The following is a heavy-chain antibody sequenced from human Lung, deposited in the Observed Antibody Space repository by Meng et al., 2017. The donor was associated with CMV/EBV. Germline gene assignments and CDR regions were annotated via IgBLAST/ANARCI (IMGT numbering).Heavy chain of an antibody. CDR1: GFTFSSYA. CDR3: ARDHTPTVTTVRFDS. D-gene: IGHD4-17*01. CDR2: ISDDGTNK. V-gene: IGHV3-30*04. Sequence: GGSLRLXXAASGFTFSSYAMHWVRQAPGKGLEWVAVISDDGTNKYYADSVKGRFTISRDNSKNTLYLQVNSLRAEDTAVYYCARDHTPTVTTVRFDSWGQGXLVTVSS. J-gene: IGHJ4*02.